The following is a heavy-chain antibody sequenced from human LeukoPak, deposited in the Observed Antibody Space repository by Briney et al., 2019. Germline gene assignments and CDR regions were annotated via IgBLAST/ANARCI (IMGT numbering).Heavy chain of an antibody. V-gene: IGHV4-4*02. CDR3: ARSKDGSGFAAY. J-gene: IGHJ4*02. CDR1: SGAISTSHW. D-gene: IGHD3-22*01. Sequence: SGTLSLTCTVSSGAISTSHWLSWVRQPPGKGLEWIGEIYGSGNTNYNPSLKSRVAISVDTSKNQFSLKLSSVIAADTAMYYCARSKDGSGFAAYWGQGTQVTVSS. CDR2: IYGSGNT.